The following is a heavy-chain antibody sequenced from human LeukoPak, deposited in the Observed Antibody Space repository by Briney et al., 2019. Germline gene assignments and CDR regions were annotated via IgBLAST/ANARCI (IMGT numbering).Heavy chain of an antibody. J-gene: IGHJ4*02. CDR1: GYTFTGYG. CDR3: ARPQEEDGYNYNWAFDY. D-gene: IGHD5-24*01. CDR2: ISAYNGNT. Sequence: ASVKVSCKASGYTFTGYGINWVRQAPGQGLEWMGWISAYNGNTNYAQELQGRVTMTTDTSTTTAYMELRSLRSDDTAVYYCARPQEEDGYNYNWAFDYWGQGTLVTVSS. V-gene: IGHV1-18*01.